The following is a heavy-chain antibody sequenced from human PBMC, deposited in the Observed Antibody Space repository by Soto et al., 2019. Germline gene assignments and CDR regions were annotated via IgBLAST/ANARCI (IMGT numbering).Heavy chain of an antibody. J-gene: IGHJ6*03. CDR3: ATDAQGSEQLIGDYYYSLNMAA. CDR1: GYTFSSYG. CDR2: INPILGIT. D-gene: IGHD3-22*01. Sequence: GASVKVSCKASGYTFSSYGISWVRQAPGQGLEWMGRINPILGITNYAQKFQGRVTMTADTSTSAAYMELSSLRSEDTAVYYCATDAQGSEQLIGDYYYSLNMAAWGKGTT. V-gene: IGHV1-69*04.